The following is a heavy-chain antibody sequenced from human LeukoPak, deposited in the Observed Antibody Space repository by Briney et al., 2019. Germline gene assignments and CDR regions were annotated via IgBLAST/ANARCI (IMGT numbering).Heavy chain of an antibody. CDR1: GLSFSSYD. CDR3: AKGKINHNGAFDI. J-gene: IGHJ3*02. Sequence: GGSLRLSCVASGLSFSSYDMSWVRQAPGKGLEWVSGISGSVSGFGSDTKYADSVKGRFTISRDNSKKTLYLQMNSLSTEDTAVYYCAKGKINHNGAFDIWGQGTMVAVSS. CDR2: ISGSVSGFGSDT. D-gene: IGHD2-8*01. V-gene: IGHV3-23*01.